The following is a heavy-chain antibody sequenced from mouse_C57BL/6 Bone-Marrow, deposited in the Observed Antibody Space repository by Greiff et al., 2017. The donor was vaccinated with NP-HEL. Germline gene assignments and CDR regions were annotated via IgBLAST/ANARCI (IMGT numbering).Heavy chain of an antibody. V-gene: IGHV5-16*01. CDR2: INYDGSST. Sequence: EVQRVESEGGLVQPGSSMKLSCTASGFTFSDYYMAWVRQVPEKGLEWVANINYDGSSTYYLDSLKSRFIISRDNAKNILYLQMSSLKSEDTATYYCARVDGSSLDYWGQGTTLTVSS. J-gene: IGHJ2*01. D-gene: IGHD1-1*01. CDR3: ARVDGSSLDY. CDR1: GFTFSDYY.